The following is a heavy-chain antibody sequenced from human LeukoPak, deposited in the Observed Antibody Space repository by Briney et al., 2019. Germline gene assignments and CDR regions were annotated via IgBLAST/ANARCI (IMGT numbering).Heavy chain of an antibody. CDR1: GFTFSSYW. D-gene: IGHD3-9*01. Sequence: GGSLRLSCAASGFTFSSYWMSWVRHAPGKGLEWVANIKQDGSEKYYVDSVKGRFTISRDNAKNSLYPQMNSLRAEDTAVYYCARGDFDYDILTGSGCMDVWGQGTTVTVSS. V-gene: IGHV3-7*01. J-gene: IGHJ6*02. CDR2: IKQDGSEK. CDR3: ARGDFDYDILTGSGCMDV.